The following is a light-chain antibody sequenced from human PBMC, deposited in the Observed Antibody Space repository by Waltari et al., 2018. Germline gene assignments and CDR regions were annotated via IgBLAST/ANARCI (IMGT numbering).Light chain of an antibody. CDR2: GVS. V-gene: IGKV1-5*03. Sequence: DIQMTQSPSTLSASVGDRFTITCRASQRITNWLAWYQQKPGMAPKLLIYGVSTLESGVPSRFSGSGSGAEFTLTISSLQPDDFATYYCQYYNNYELTFGGGTKVEIK. J-gene: IGKJ4*01. CDR1: QRITNW. CDR3: QYYNNYELT.